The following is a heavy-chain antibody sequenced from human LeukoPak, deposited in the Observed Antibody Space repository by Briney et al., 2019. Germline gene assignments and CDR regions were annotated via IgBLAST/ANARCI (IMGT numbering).Heavy chain of an antibody. CDR2: IKSDEITT. Sequence: PGGSLRLSCAASGFTFSSYYWMHWVRQAPGKGRVWVSRIKSDEITTNYADSVKGRFTISRDNAKNTLYLQMNSLRAEDTAVYYCARGAWTAYYFDYWGQGTLVTVSS. CDR3: ARGAWTAYYFDY. J-gene: IGHJ4*02. D-gene: IGHD3/OR15-3a*01. CDR1: GFTFSSYYW. V-gene: IGHV3-74*01.